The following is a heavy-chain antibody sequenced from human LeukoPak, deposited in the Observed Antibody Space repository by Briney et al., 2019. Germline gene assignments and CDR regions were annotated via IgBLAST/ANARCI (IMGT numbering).Heavy chain of an antibody. CDR1: GFTFSSYS. CDR3: ARDLLGPPYYFDY. Sequence: PGGSLRLSCAASGFTFSSYSMNWVRQAPGKGLEWVSSISSSSSYIYYADSVKGRFTISRDNAKNSLYLQMNSLRAEDTAVYYCARDLLGPPYYFDYWGQGTLVTVSS. J-gene: IGHJ4*02. V-gene: IGHV3-21*01. CDR2: ISSSSSYI.